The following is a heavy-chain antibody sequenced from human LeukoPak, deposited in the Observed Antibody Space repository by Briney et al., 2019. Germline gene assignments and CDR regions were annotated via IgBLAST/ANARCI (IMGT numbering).Heavy chain of an antibody. Sequence: GGSLTLSCAASGFTFSGSAMHWVRQASGKGLGWVGRIRSKANSYATAYAAAVKGRFTISRDDSTNTAYLQLNSLKTDGTAVYYCTSRGYSGSTTGWGQGTLVTVSS. CDR3: TSRGYSGSTTG. J-gene: IGHJ4*02. D-gene: IGHD5-12*01. CDR1: GFTFSGSA. V-gene: IGHV3-73*01. CDR2: IRSKANSYAT.